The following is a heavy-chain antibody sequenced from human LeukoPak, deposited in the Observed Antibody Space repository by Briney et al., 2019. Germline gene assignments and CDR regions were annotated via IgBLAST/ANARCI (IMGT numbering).Heavy chain of an antibody. V-gene: IGHV3-30*03. Sequence: GGSLRLSCAASGFTFTTYGMHWVRQSPGKGLEWVALITYDGYYEYYSDSVKGRLPISSDTSKNKLYLQMNSLRAEDTAVYYCARDLSPVVRASPMGYWGQGTLVTVSS. J-gene: IGHJ4*02. D-gene: IGHD3-10*01. CDR1: GFTFTTYG. CDR3: ARDLSPVVRASPMGY. CDR2: ITYDGYYE.